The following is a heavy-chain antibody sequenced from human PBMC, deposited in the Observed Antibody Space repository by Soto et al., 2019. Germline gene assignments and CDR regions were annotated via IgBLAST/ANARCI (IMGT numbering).Heavy chain of an antibody. CDR2: ISSSSITI. D-gene: IGHD4-17*01. CDR3: ARDPYGGNSLGYYFDY. V-gene: IGHV3-48*02. Sequence: EVQLVESGGGLVQPGGSLRLSCAASGFTFSSYNMNWVRQAPGKGLEWVSYISSSSITIYYADSVNGRFTISRDNAKNSLDLQMNCLRDEDTAVYYCARDPYGGNSLGYYFDYWGQGTLVTVSS. CDR1: GFTFSSYN. J-gene: IGHJ4*02.